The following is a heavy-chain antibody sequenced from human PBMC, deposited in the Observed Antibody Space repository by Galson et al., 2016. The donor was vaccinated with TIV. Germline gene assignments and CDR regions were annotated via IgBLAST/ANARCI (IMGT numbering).Heavy chain of an antibody. J-gene: IGHJ4*02. D-gene: IGHD2-15*01. Sequence: SLRLSCAASGFTFDDFDMTWVRQAPGKGLEWVGRIKSNFDGGTTDYAEPVKGRFTISRHDSKNTLFLQMNRLKTEDTAVYYCTTELGYCSGGYCYYFDYWGQGTLVTVSS. CDR1: GFTFDDFD. CDR2: IKSNFDGGTT. CDR3: TTELGYCSGGYCYYFDY. V-gene: IGHV3-15*01.